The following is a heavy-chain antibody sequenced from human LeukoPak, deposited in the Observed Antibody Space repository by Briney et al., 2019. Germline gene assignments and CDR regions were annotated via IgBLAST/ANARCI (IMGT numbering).Heavy chain of an antibody. CDR3: AKRLPEGSYLDS. CDR1: GFSFSNYG. Sequence: GGSLRLSCVASGFSFSNYGMSWVRQAPGKGLEWVSTITDTGDTTFYADPVKGRFTISRDNSRNTLYLQMNSLRAEDTAVYFCAKRLPEGSYLDSWGQGTLVTVSS. CDR2: ITDTGDTT. J-gene: IGHJ4*02. D-gene: IGHD1-14*01. V-gene: IGHV3-23*01.